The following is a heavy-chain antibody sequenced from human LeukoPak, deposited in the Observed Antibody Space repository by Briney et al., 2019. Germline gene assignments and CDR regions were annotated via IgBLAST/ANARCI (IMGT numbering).Heavy chain of an antibody. CDR2: ISGSGGST. CDR1: GFTFSSYA. Sequence: QPGGSLRFSCAASGFTFSSYAMSGVRQAPGKGLEWVSAISGSGGSTYYADSVKGRFTISRDNSKNTLYLQMNSLRAEDTAVYYCAKDWDQLRSGHFGYWGQGTLVTVSS. D-gene: IGHD2-2*01. CDR3: AKDWDQLRSGHFGY. J-gene: IGHJ4*02. V-gene: IGHV3-23*01.